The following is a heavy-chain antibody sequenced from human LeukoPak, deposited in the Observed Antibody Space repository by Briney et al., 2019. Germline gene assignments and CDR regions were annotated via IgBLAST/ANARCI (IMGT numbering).Heavy chain of an antibody. CDR1: GYTFTSYG. V-gene: IGHV1-18*01. Sequence: GASVKVSCKASGYTFTSYGISWVRQAPGQGLEWMGWISAYNGNTNYAQKLQGRVTMTTDTSTSTAYMELRSLRSDDTAVYYCARVSVGYYGSGSYYMNWFDPWGQGTLVTVSS. J-gene: IGHJ5*02. CDR3: ARVSVGYYGSGSYYMNWFDP. D-gene: IGHD3-10*01. CDR2: ISAYNGNT.